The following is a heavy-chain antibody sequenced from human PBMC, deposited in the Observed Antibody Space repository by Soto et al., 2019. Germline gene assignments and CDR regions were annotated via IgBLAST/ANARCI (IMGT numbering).Heavy chain of an antibody. CDR1: GYTFTSYD. Sequence: QVQLVQSGAEVKKPGASVKVSCKASGYTFTSYDINWVRQATGQGLEWMGWMNPNSGNTGYAQKFQGRVTMTRNTSISTAYMELSSLRSEDTAVYYCAGVRGYCSSTSCHYYYGMDVWGQGPTVTVSS. J-gene: IGHJ6*02. D-gene: IGHD2-2*01. V-gene: IGHV1-8*01. CDR2: MNPNSGNT. CDR3: AGVRGYCSSTSCHYYYGMDV.